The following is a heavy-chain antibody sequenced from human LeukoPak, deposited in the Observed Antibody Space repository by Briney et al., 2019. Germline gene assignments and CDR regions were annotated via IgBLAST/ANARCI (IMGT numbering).Heavy chain of an antibody. CDR2: ISGSGYSA. CDR1: GFTFSSNA. Sequence: GGSLRLSCAASGFTFSSNAMSWVRQAPGKGLEWVSAISGSGYSAYYADSVKGRFTISRDNSKNTLYLQMNTLRAEDTAVYYCGKALDTIVDPFDYWGQGTLVSVSS. D-gene: IGHD5-18*01. CDR3: GKALDTIVDPFDY. V-gene: IGHV3-23*01. J-gene: IGHJ4*02.